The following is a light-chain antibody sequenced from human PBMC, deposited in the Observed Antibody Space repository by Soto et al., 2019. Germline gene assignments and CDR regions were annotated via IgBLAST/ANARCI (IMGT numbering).Light chain of an antibody. Sequence: QSALTQPRSVSGSPGQSVTISCTGTSSDVGGYNYVSCYQHHPGKAPKLMIYDVTKPPSGVPDRFSGSKSGYTASLTISGLQAEDEADYYCCSAAGIYTRSGFGGGTKVIVL. CDR3: CSAAGIYTRSG. CDR2: DVT. CDR1: SSDVGGYNY. J-gene: IGLJ2*01. V-gene: IGLV2-11*01.